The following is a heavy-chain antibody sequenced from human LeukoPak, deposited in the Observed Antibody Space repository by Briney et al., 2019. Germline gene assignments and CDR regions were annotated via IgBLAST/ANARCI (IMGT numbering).Heavy chain of an antibody. CDR2: TYYRSKWTI. CDR1: GDSVFTNSVA. J-gene: IGHJ3*01. D-gene: IGHD2-15*01. Sequence: SQTLSLTCAISGDSVFTNSVAWNWIRQSPSRGLEWLGRTYYRSKWTIDYAVSVRSRITINPDTSKNQFSLQLNSVTPDDTALYYRARGKYSGFDLWGQGTMVTVSS. V-gene: IGHV6-1*01. CDR3: ARGKYSGFDL.